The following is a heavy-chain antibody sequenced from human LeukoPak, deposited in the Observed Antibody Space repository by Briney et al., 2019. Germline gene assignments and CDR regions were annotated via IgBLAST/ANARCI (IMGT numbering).Heavy chain of an antibody. CDR3: ARETNRGGSGSYYKFDY. Sequence: PSGTLSLTCTVSGGSISSSYYWSWIRQPPGKGLEWIGYLYYSGSTYYNPSLKSRVAISVDTSKNQFSLKLSSVTAADTAVYYCARETNRGGSGSYYKFDYWGQGTLVTVSS. V-gene: IGHV4-30-4*01. D-gene: IGHD3-10*01. CDR2: LYYSGST. J-gene: IGHJ4*02. CDR1: GGSISSSYY.